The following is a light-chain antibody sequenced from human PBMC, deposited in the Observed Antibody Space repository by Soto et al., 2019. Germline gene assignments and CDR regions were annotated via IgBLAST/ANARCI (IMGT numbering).Light chain of an antibody. Sequence: EIVLTQSPGTLSLSPGERATLSCRASQRVSSNYLAWYQQKPGQAPRLLIYGASSRATGIPDRFSGSGSGTDFTLTISRLEPEEFAVYYCQQYVSSPFTFGPGTKVDIK. CDR3: QQYVSSPFT. CDR2: GAS. CDR1: QRVSSNY. J-gene: IGKJ3*01. V-gene: IGKV3-20*01.